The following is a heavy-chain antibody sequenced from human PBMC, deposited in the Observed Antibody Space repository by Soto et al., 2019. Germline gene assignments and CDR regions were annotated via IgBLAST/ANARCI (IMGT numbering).Heavy chain of an antibody. Sequence: ASVKVSCTASGYTLTSYDINWVRQATGQGLEWMGWMNPNSGNTGYAQKFQGRVTMTRNTSISTAYMELSSLRSEDTAVYYCARGLWWTSRARVGYYYYYMDVGGKGTTVTVSS. CDR3: ARGLWWTSRARVGYYYYYMDV. D-gene: IGHD2-21*01. J-gene: IGHJ6*03. V-gene: IGHV1-8*01. CDR2: MNPNSGNT. CDR1: GYTLTSYD.